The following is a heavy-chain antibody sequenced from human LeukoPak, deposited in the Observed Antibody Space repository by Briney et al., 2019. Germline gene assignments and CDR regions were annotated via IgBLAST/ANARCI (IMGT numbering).Heavy chain of an antibody. CDR1: GFTFSSYS. CDR2: ISSSSSYI. V-gene: IGHV3-21*01. J-gene: IGHJ4*02. Sequence: GGSLRLSCAAPGFTFSSYSMNWVRQAPGKGLEWVSSISSSSSYIYYADSVKGRFTISRDNAKNSLYLQMNSLRAEDTAVYYCARDYYDILTGYLTGNDYWGQGTLVTVSS. CDR3: ARDYYDILTGYLTGNDY. D-gene: IGHD3-9*01.